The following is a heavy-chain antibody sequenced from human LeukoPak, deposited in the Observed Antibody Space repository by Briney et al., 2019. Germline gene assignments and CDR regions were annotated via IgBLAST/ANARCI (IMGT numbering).Heavy chain of an antibody. Sequence: PGGSLRLSCAASGFTFSNYEMNWVRQAPGKGLEGVSYISSSGSNIYYADSVKGRFTISRDKAKNSMYLQMNSLRAEDTAVYYCARGVYDSSGYYYPWGQGTLVTVSS. V-gene: IGHV3-48*03. D-gene: IGHD3-22*01. CDR3: ARGVYDSSGYYYP. J-gene: IGHJ5*02. CDR1: GFTFSNYE. CDR2: ISSSGSNI.